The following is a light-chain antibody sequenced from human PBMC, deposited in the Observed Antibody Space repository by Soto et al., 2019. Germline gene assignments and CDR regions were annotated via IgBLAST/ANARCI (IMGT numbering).Light chain of an antibody. CDR1: QTIRSS. J-gene: IGKJ1*01. Sequence: EIVMTQSPGTLPLSPVERGTLSCMASQTIRSSLAWYQQKPGQAPRLLIYGASTRATDIPARFGGSGSGTEFNLTISSLQAEDSAIYYCQQYNNWPQTFGQGTKVDIK. CDR3: QQYNNWPQT. CDR2: GAS. V-gene: IGKV3-15*01.